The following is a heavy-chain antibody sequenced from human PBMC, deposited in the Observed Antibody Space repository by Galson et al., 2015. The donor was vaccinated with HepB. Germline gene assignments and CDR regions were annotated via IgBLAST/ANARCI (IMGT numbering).Heavy chain of an antibody. CDR1: GYTFTGYY. CDR2: INPNSGGT. Sequence: SVKVSCKASGYTFTGYYMHWVRQAPGQGLEWMGWINPNSGGTNYAQKFQGRVTMTRDTSISTAYMELSRLRSDDTAVYYCARDQHIVVVPAARAEIQHWGQGTLVTVSS. V-gene: IGHV1-2*02. CDR3: ARDQHIVVVPAARAEIQH. D-gene: IGHD2-2*01. J-gene: IGHJ1*01.